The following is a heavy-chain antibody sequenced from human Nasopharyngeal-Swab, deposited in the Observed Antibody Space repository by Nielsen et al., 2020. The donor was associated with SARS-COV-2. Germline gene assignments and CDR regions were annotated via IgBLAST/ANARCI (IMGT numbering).Heavy chain of an antibody. Sequence: VRQMPGKGLEWMGIIYPGDSDTRYSPSSQGQVTISADKSISTAYLQWSSLKASDTAMYYCARLYSGSYFDAFDIWGQGTMVTVSS. CDR2: IYPGDSDT. J-gene: IGHJ3*02. CDR3: ARLYSGSYFDAFDI. V-gene: IGHV5-51*01. D-gene: IGHD1-26*01.